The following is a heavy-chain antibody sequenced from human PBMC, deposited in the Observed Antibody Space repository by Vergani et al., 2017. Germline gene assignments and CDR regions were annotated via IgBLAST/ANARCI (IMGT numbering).Heavy chain of an antibody. Sequence: QVQLQQWGAGLLKPSETLSLTCAVYGGSFSGYYWSWIRQPPGKGLEWIGEINDSGSTNYNPSLKTRVTISVDTSKNPFSLKLSSVTAADTPVYYCTRRKTMVRGVMEWFDGWGEGTLVTVSS. CDR3: TRRKTMVRGVMEWFDG. V-gene: IGHV4-34*01. J-gene: IGHJ5*02. CDR1: GGSFSGYY. CDR2: INDSGST. D-gene: IGHD3-10*01.